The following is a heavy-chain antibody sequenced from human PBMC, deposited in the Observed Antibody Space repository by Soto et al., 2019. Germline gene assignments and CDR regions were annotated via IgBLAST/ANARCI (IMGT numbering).Heavy chain of an antibody. J-gene: IGHJ6*02. D-gene: IGHD2-15*01. CDR3: ARGCSAYVAPLDV. CDR2: VYYSGDT. CDR1: GGSVSSHY. Sequence: SETLSLTCTVSGGSVSSHYWSWIRQAPGKGLEWIGYVYYSGDTIYNPSLQSRVSISVDTSKNQFSLSLSFVTAADTAVYYCARGCSAYVAPLDVWGQGTTVTVSS. V-gene: IGHV4-59*02.